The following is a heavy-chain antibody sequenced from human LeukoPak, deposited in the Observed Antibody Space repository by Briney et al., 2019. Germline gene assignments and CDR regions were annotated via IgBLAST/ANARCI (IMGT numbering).Heavy chain of an antibody. D-gene: IGHD6-13*01. CDR1: GFTFSSYA. CDR2: ISGSGGST. CDR3: AKDLRHSSSWYGGVY. Sequence: GGSLRLSCAASGFTFSSYAMSWVRQAPGKGLEWVSAISGSGGSTYYADSVKGRFTISRDNSKNTLYLQMNSLRAEDTAVYYCAKDLRHSSSWYGGVYWGQGTLDTVSS. V-gene: IGHV3-23*01. J-gene: IGHJ4*02.